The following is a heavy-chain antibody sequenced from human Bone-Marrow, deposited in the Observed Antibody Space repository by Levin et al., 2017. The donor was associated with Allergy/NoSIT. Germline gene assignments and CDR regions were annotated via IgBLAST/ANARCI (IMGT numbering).Heavy chain of an antibody. J-gene: IGHJ4*02. D-gene: IGHD1-14*01. V-gene: IGHV1-69*16. CDR2: VTPLLGAR. Sequence: KISCQASGRNFKTFTMSWVRQAPGQGLEWMGGVTPLLGARIYAQKFQDRVTITADEVTSTSYMELRSLTSDDTAVYFCARGRGQVSTRTEYHFPHWGQGTLVTVSS. CDR1: GRNFKTFT. CDR3: ARGRGQVSTRTEYHFPH.